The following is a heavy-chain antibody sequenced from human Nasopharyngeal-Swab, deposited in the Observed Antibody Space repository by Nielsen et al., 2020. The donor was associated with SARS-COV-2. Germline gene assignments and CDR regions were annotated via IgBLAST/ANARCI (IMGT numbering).Heavy chain of an antibody. CDR3: AKDARYDFWSGYYFDY. CDR1: GFTFRRYW. J-gene: IGHJ4*02. Sequence: GESLKISCVASGFTFRRYWMHWVRQAPGKGLEWVARIDEDGTITNHADSVKGRFTISRENAENTLYLQMNSLRAEDTAVYYCAKDARYDFWSGYYFDYWGQGTLVTVSS. CDR2: IDEDGTIT. V-gene: IGHV3-74*01. D-gene: IGHD3-3*01.